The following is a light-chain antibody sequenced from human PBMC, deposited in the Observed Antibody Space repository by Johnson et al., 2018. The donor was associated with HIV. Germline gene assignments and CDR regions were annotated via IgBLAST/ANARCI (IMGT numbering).Light chain of an antibody. CDR3: GTWDSSLSAGV. CDR1: SSNIGNNY. Sequence: HSVLTQPPSVSAAPGQKVTISCSGSSSNIGNNYVSWYQQLPGTAPKLLIYDSYKRPSGIPDRFSGSKSGTSATLGITGLQTGDEADYYCGTWDSSLSAGVFGTGTKVTVL. J-gene: IGLJ1*01. V-gene: IGLV1-51*01. CDR2: DSY.